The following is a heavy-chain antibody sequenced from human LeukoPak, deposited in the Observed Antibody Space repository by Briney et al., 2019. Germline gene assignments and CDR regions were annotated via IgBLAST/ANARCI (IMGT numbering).Heavy chain of an antibody. CDR2: ISSSSSII. Sequence: PGGSLRLSCAASGFTFSSYSMNWVRQAPGKGLEWVSYISSSSSIIYYADSVKGRFTISRDNAKNSLYLQMNNLRDEDTAVYYCTRGQAIDYWGQGILVTVSS. CDR3: TRGQAIDY. J-gene: IGHJ4*02. CDR1: GFTFSSYS. V-gene: IGHV3-48*02.